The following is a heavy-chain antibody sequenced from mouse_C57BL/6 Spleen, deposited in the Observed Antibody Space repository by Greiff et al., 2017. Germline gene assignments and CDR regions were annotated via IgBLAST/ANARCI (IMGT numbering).Heavy chain of an antibody. D-gene: IGHD1-1*01. CDR3: ARDREYCGSSPSFAY. CDR2: ISAGGSYT. J-gene: IGHJ3*01. V-gene: IGHV5-4*01. Sequence: VQLQQSGGGLVKPGGSLKLSCAASGFTFSSYAMPWVRQTPEKRLEWVATISAGGSYTYYPDNVKGRSTLSRDNAYNNLYLPISHLKSEDSDMYFYARDREYCGSSPSFAYWGQGTLVTVSA. CDR1: GFTFSSYA.